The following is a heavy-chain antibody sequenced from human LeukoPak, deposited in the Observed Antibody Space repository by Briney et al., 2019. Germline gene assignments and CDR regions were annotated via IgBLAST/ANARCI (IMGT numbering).Heavy chain of an antibody. J-gene: IGHJ4*02. CDR3: AVAFRGAFDY. Sequence: HPGGSLRLSCAASGFTFSSYGMHWVRQAPGKGLEWVAVIWYDGSNKYYADPVKGRFTISRDNSKNTLYLQMNSLRAEDTAVYYCAVAFRGAFDYWGQGTLVTVSS. CDR1: GFTFSSYG. CDR2: IWYDGSNK. V-gene: IGHV3-33*01. D-gene: IGHD1-26*01.